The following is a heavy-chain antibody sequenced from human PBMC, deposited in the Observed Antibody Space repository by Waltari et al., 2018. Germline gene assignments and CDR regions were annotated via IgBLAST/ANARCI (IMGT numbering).Heavy chain of an antibody. D-gene: IGHD5-12*01. CDR2: ISGSGGST. J-gene: IGHJ3*02. CDR3: TTDIVASDDAFDI. Sequence: EVQLVESGGGLVQPGGSLRLSCAASGFTFSSYAMSWVRQAPGKGLEWVSAISGSGGSTYYADSVKGRFTISRDNSKNTLYLQMNSLRAEDTAVYYCTTDIVASDDAFDIWGQGTMVTVSS. V-gene: IGHV3-23*04. CDR1: GFTFSSYA.